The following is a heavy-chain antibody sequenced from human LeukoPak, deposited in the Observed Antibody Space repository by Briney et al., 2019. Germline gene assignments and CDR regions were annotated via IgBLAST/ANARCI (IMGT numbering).Heavy chain of an antibody. CDR2: IYYSGST. CDR3: ATDYYDSSGYYFTY. D-gene: IGHD3-22*01. Sequence: NPSETLSLTCAVYGGSFSGYYWSWIRQPPGKGLEWIGYIYYSGSTNYNPSLKSRVTISVDTSKNQFSLKLSSVTAADTAVYYCATDYYDSSGYYFTYWGQGTLVTVSS. J-gene: IGHJ4*02. CDR1: GGSFSGYY. V-gene: IGHV4-59*01.